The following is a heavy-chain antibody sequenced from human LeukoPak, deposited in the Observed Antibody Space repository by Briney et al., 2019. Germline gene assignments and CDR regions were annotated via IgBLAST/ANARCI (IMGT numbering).Heavy chain of an antibody. CDR1: GYTYTKSW. V-gene: IGHV5-51*01. D-gene: IGHD2-2*02. CDR2: IYPVDSET. J-gene: IGHJ4*02. Sequence: GESPKISCQGSGYTYTKSWIAWVRQMPGKGLELMGIIYPVDSETRYSPSFQGQVTISVDKSISTAYLQWSSPKASDTAMYYCARQGCTTTSCHTIDYWGQGTLVTVSS. CDR3: ARQGCTTTSCHTIDY.